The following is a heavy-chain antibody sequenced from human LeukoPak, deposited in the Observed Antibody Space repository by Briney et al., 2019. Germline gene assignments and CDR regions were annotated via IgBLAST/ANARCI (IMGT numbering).Heavy chain of an antibody. Sequence: SETLSLTCTVSGYSINNGFYWGWIRQPPGKGLEWIGSIYHSERTHYNPSLKSRVTMSIDTSKNHFSLKLSSVTAADTAVYYCARSQYYDSSGNYDGNAFDIWGQGTMVTVSS. CDR3: ARSQYYDSSGNYDGNAFDI. V-gene: IGHV4-38-2*02. CDR2: IYHSERT. CDR1: GYSINNGFY. D-gene: IGHD3-22*01. J-gene: IGHJ3*02.